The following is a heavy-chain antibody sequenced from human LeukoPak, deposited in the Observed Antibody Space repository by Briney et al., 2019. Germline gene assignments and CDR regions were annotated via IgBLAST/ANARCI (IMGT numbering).Heavy chain of an antibody. V-gene: IGHV3-21*01. CDR2: ISSSSYI. J-gene: IGHJ4*02. CDR1: GFTFSSYS. CDR3: ARTLGVWGSYRHEH. Sequence: GGSLRLSCAASGFTFSSYSMNWVRQAPGKGLEWVSSISSSSYIYYADSVKGRFTISRDNAKNSLYLQMNSLRAEDTAVYYCARTLGVWGSYRHEHWGQGTLVTVSS. D-gene: IGHD3-16*02.